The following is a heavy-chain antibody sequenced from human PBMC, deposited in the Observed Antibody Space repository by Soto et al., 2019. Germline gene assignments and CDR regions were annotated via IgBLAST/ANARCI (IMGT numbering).Heavy chain of an antibody. CDR1: GFTFSSYA. V-gene: IGHV3-48*01. CDR3: AGVRLRYLDNKSETPYDAFDI. CDR2: ITTRSSAI. J-gene: IGHJ3*02. Sequence: GGSLRLSCAASGFTFSSYAMSWVRQAPGKGLEWISLITTRSSAIHYVDSVKGRFTISRDNDRNSLYLQMNSLRAEDTAMYYCAGVRLRYLDNKSETPYDAFDIWGQGTMVTVSS. D-gene: IGHD2-21*02.